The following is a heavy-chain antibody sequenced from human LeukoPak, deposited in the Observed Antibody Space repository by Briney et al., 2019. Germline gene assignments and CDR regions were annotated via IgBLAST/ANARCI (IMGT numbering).Heavy chain of an antibody. CDR1: GGSISGYY. V-gene: IGHV4-34*01. J-gene: IGHJ6*02. CDR3: ARAVSVKIRGVMIFFGFGSCYSGMDV. CDR2: INASGST. Sequence: SETLSLTCGVSGGSISGYYWSWIRQPPGKGLEWIGGINASGSTDYNPSLMSRVTISLDTSKNQFSLNLSAMTAADTAICSVARAVSVKIRGVMIFFGFGSCYSGMDVWGQGTTVSVSS. D-gene: IGHD3-10*01.